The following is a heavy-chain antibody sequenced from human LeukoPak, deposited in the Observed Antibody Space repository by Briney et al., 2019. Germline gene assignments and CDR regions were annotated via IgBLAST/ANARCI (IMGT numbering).Heavy chain of an antibody. CDR3: ARAGDPDY. V-gene: IGHV3-21*01. D-gene: IGHD3-10*01. CDR2: ISSSGRYI. J-gene: IGHJ4*02. Sequence: GGSLRLSSAAYVFTFSIYSINWVRQAPGKGPEWVSYISSSGRYIDYADSVKGRFTISRDNAKNSLFLQMSSLRAEDTAVYYCARAGDPDYWGQGTLVTVSS. CDR1: VFTFSIYS.